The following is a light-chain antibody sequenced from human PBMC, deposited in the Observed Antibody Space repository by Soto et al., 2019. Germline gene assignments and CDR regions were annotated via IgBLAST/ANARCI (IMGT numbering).Light chain of an antibody. CDR1: QNIEKW. CDR3: HQAGTFPFT. Sequence: DIQLTQSPSSVSASVGDTINITWRASQNIEKWLAWYQQKPGRAPKVLIYAAFHLESGVPSSFSGSGSGTEFSLTISILQSEDFATYFCHQAGTFPFTFGPGTKV. V-gene: IGKV1-12*01. CDR2: AAF. J-gene: IGKJ3*01.